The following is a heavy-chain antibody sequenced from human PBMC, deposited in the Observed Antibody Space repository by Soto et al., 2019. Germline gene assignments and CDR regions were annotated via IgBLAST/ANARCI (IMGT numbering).Heavy chain of an antibody. CDR1: GGSFSGYY. CDR3: ARGSSDYYYYYYMDV. V-gene: IGHV4-34*01. Sequence: SETLSLTCAVYGGSFSGYYWSWIRQPPGKGLEWIGEINHSGSTNYNPSLKSRVTTSVDTSKNQFSLELSSVTAADTAVYYCARGSSDYYYYYYMDVWGKGTTVTVSS. J-gene: IGHJ6*03. D-gene: IGHD6-6*01. CDR2: INHSGST.